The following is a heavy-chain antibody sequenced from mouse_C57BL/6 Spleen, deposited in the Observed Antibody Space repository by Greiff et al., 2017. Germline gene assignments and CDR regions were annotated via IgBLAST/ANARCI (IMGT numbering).Heavy chain of an antibody. J-gene: IGHJ1*03. CDR1: GYTFTDYE. Sequence: VQLQQSGAELVRPGASVTLSCKASGYTFTDYEMHWVKQTPVHGLEWIGAIDPETGGTAYNQKFKGKAILTADKSTSTAYMELRSLTSEDSAVYYCTRRPYGYFDVWGTGTTVTVSS. V-gene: IGHV1-15*01. CDR2: IDPETGGT. CDR3: TRRPYGYFDV.